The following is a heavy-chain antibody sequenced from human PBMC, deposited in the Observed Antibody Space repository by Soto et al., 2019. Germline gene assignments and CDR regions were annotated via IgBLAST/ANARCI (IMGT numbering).Heavy chain of an antibody. CDR3: AKDRDELTNQKDYGDYVSDTPYGYFDY. CDR2: ISSSSSYI. CDR1: GFTFSSYS. J-gene: IGHJ4*02. D-gene: IGHD4-17*01. V-gene: IGHV3-21*04. Sequence: SGGSLRLSCAASGFTFSSYSMNWVRQAPGKGLEWVSSISSSSSYIYYADSVKGRFTISRDNAKNSLYLQMNSLRAEDTAVYYCAKDRDELTNQKDYGDYVSDTPYGYFDYWGQGTLVTVSS.